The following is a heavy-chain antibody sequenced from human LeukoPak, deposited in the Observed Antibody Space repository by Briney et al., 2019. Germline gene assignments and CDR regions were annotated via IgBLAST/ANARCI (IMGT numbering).Heavy chain of an antibody. CDR1: GFTFGDYA. V-gene: IGHV3-49*04. CDR3: TREGGYSYGYWYYYYYYMDV. D-gene: IGHD5-18*01. Sequence: GGSLRLSCTASGFTFGDYAMSWVRQAPGKGLEWVGFIRSKAYGGTTEYAASVKGRFTISRDDSKSIAYLQMNSLKTEDAAVYYCTREGGYSYGYWYYYYYYMDVWGKGTTVTISS. CDR2: IRSKAYGGTT. J-gene: IGHJ6*03.